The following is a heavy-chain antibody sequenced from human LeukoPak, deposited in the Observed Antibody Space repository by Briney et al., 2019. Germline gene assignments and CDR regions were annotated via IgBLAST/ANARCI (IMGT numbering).Heavy chain of an antibody. J-gene: IGHJ4*02. CDR2: FDPEDGET. V-gene: IGHV1-24*01. D-gene: IGHD4-23*01. CDR1: GYTLTELS. Sequence: ASVKVSCKVSGYTLTELSMHWARQAPGKGLEWMGGFDPEDGETIYAQKFQGRVTMTEDTSTDTAYMELSSLRSEDMAVYYCATDLNYGGNALRDYWGQGTLVTVSS. CDR3: ATDLNYGGNALRDY.